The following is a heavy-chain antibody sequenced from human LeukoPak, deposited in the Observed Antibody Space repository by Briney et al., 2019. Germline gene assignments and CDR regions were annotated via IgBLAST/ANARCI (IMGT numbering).Heavy chain of an antibody. CDR2: IRYDGSNK. CDR1: GFTFNDYG. Sequence: GGSLRLSCAASGFTFNDYGMSWVRQPPGKGLEWVAFIRYDGSNKYYADSVKGRFTISRDNSKNTLYLQMNSLRAEDTAVYYCARALYYYDSSGYLDYWGQGTLVTVSS. CDR3: ARALYYYDSSGYLDY. J-gene: IGHJ4*02. V-gene: IGHV3-30*02. D-gene: IGHD3-22*01.